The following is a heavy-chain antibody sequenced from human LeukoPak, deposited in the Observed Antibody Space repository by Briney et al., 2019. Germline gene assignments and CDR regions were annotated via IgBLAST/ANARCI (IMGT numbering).Heavy chain of an antibody. CDR2: ISYDGSNE. CDR3: ARVGYYASGPFSYFDY. J-gene: IGHJ4*02. CDR1: GLTFSGYA. V-gene: IGHV3-30-3*01. D-gene: IGHD3-10*01. Sequence: TGGSLRLSCAASGLTFSGYAMHWVRQAPGKGLEWVAVISYDGSNEYYADSVKGRFTISRDNSKNTLYLQMNSLSVEDTAVYYCARVGYYASGPFSYFDYWGQGTLVTVSS.